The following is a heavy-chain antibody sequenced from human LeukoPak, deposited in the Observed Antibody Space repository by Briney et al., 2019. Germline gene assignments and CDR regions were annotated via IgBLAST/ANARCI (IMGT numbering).Heavy chain of an antibody. D-gene: IGHD4-23*01. V-gene: IGHV3-23*01. CDR2: ISGGGGNT. CDR3: ARLPTTVVTHFDY. J-gene: IGHJ4*02. Sequence: LSGGSLRLSCAASKFAFSSYAMSWVRQAPGKGLEWVSAISGGGGNTYYADSVKGRFTISRDNSKNTLYLQMNSLRAEDTAVYYCARLPTTVVTHFDYWGQGTLVTVSS. CDR1: KFAFSSYA.